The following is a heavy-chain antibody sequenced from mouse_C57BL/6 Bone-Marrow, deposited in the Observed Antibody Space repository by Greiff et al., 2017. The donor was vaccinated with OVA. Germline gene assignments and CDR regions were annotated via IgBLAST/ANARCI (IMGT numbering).Heavy chain of an antibody. CDR2: IYPGSGRT. V-gene: IGHV1-55*01. Sequence: VQLQQSGAELVKPGASVKMSCKASGYTFTSYWITWVKQRPGQGLEWIGDIYPGSGRTNYNEKFKSKATLTVDTSSSTAYMQHSSLTSEDSAVDYGARSGITTVEGDFAMDYWGQGTSGTVSS. CDR1: GYTFTSYW. CDR3: ARSGITTVEGDFAMDY. J-gene: IGHJ4*01. D-gene: IGHD1-1*01.